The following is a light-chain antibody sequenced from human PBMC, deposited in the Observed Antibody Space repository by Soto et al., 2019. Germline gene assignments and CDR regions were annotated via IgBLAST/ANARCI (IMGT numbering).Light chain of an antibody. CDR3: CSYASSTSYV. CDR1: SGDVGGYNF. CDR2: DVT. J-gene: IGLJ1*01. Sequence: SVLTQPASVSGSPGQSITISCTGTSGDVGGYNFVSWYQQYPGKAPKLMIHDVTARPSGVSIRFSGSKSGTTASLTISGLQPGDEADYYCCSYASSTSYVFGTGTKVTVL. V-gene: IGLV2-14*01.